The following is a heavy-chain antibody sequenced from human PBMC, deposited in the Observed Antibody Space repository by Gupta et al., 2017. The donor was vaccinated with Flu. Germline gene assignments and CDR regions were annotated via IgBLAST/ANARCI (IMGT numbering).Heavy chain of an antibody. CDR1: FSSYA. J-gene: IGHJ6*03. D-gene: IGHD4-4*01. V-gene: IGHV1-69*01. Sequence: FSSYAISWVRQAPGQGLEWMGGIIPIFGTANYAQKVQGRVTITADESTSTAYMELSRMRSEDTAVYYCARDSLTVTGYMDVWGKGTTVTVSS. CDR2: IIPIFGTA. CDR3: ARDSLTVTGYMDV.